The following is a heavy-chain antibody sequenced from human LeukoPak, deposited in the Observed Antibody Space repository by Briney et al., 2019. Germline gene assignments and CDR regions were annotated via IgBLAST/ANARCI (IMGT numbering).Heavy chain of an antibody. CDR1: GGTFSSYA. CDR3: ARGGYDSSGYSFFDY. J-gene: IGHJ4*02. D-gene: IGHD3-22*01. CDR2: IIPIFGTA. V-gene: IGHV1-69*13. Sequence: ASVKVSCKASGGTFSSYAISWVRQAPGQGLEWMGGIIPIFGTANYAQKFQGRVTITADESTSTAYMELSSLRSEDTAVYYCARGGYDSSGYSFFDYWSQGTLVTVSS.